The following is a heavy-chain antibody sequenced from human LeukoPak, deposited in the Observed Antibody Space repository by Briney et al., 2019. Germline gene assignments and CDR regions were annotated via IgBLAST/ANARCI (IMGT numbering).Heavy chain of an antibody. J-gene: IGHJ5*02. CDR3: ARGGYYGSGNDFRFDP. V-gene: IGHV4-4*07. CDR2: IYGTGTI. D-gene: IGHD3-10*01. CDR1: GGSISSYY. Sequence: SETLSLTCTVSGGSISSYYWSWIRQPAGKGLEWIGRIYGTGTITYNPSLQSRVTMSVDTSKNEFSLKMSSVTAADTAVYYCARGGYYGSGNDFRFDPWGQGTLVTVSS.